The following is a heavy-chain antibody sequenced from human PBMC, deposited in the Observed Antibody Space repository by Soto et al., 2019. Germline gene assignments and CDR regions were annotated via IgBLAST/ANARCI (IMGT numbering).Heavy chain of an antibody. V-gene: IGHV4-59*08. CDR3: ARVYDFWSGYQTDYMDV. CDR2: IYYSGST. Sequence: SETLSLTCTVSGGSISSYYWSWIRQPPGKGLEWIGYIYYSGSTNYNPSLKSRVTISVDTSKNQFSLKLSSVTAADTAVYYCARVYDFWSGYQTDYMDVWGKGTTVTVSS. CDR1: GGSISSYY. J-gene: IGHJ6*03. D-gene: IGHD3-3*01.